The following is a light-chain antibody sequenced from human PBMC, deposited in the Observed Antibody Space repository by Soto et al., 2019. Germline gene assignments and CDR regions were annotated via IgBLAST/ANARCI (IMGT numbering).Light chain of an antibody. CDR1: QSISSY. CDR2: AAS. CDR3: QKYDHAPLT. Sequence: DIQMTQSPSSLSASVGDRVTITCRASQSISSYLNWYQQRPGKVPKLLIYAASTLQSGVPSRFSGSGSGPDFTLTISSLQPEDVATYYCQKYDHAPLTFGGGTKVDI. V-gene: IGKV1-27*01. J-gene: IGKJ4*01.